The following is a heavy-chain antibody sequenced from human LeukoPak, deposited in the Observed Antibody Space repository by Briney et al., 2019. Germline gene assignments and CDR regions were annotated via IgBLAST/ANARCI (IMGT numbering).Heavy chain of an antibody. D-gene: IGHD3-3*01. Sequence: PGGSLRLSCAASGFTFSSYAMHWVRQAPGKGLEWVAVISYDGSNKYYADSVKGRFTISRDNSKNTLYLQMNSLRAEDTAVYCCARDRVNLGLRFLEWLLSIDYWGQGTLVTVSS. V-gene: IGHV3-30-3*01. J-gene: IGHJ4*02. CDR1: GFTFSSYA. CDR3: ARDRVNLGLRFLEWLLSIDY. CDR2: ISYDGSNK.